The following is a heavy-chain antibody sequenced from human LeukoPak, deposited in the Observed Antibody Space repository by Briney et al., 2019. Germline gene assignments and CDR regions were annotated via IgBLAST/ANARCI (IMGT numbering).Heavy chain of an antibody. Sequence: GESLKISCKGSGYSFTSYWIGWVRQLRGKGLEWMGIIYPGDSDTRYSPSFQGQVTISADKSISTAYLQWSSLKASDTAMYYCARECGGGDCYSHPYFDYWGQGTLVTVSS. CDR1: GYSFTSYW. D-gene: IGHD2-21*02. J-gene: IGHJ4*02. CDR2: IYPGDSDT. CDR3: ARECGGGDCYSHPYFDY. V-gene: IGHV5-51*01.